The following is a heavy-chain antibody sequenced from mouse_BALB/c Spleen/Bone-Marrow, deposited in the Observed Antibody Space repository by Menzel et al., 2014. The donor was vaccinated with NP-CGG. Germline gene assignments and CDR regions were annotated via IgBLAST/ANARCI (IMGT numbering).Heavy chain of an antibody. CDR3: ASYYYGSSSFAY. J-gene: IGHJ3*01. CDR1: GFNIKDTY. D-gene: IGHD1-1*01. CDR2: IDPANGNT. Sequence: LVESGAELVKPGASVKLSCTASGFNIKDTYMHWVKQRPEQGLEWIGRIDPANGNTKYDPEFQGKATITADTSSNTAYLQLSSLTSEDTAVYYCASYYYGSSSFAYWGQGTLVTVSA. V-gene: IGHV14-3*02.